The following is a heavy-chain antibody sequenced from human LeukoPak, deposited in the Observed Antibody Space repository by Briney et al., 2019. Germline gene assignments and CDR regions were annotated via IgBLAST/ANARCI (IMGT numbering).Heavy chain of an antibody. CDR3: AKDIDYGGAN. D-gene: IGHD4-23*01. CDR2: ISYDGNNK. V-gene: IGHV3-30*18. Sequence: PGRSLRLSCAASGFTFSNYGMHWVRQAPGKGLEWVALISYDGNNKYYSDSMKGRFTISRDYSKNTLYLQMNSLRAEDTAVYYCAKDIDYGGANWGQGTLVIVSS. CDR1: GFTFSNYG. J-gene: IGHJ4*02.